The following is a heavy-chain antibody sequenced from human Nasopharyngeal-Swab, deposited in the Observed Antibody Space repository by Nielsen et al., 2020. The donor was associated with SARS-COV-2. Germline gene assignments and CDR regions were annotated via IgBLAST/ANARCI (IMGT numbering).Heavy chain of an antibody. J-gene: IGHJ4*02. Sequence: GGSLRLSCAASGFIFSSYAMSWVRQAPGKGLEWVSVISGSGGTTYYADSVKGRFTISRDNSKNTLYLHMNSLRAEDSAVYYCAKEEQWLVHDWGQGTLVTVSS. CDR3: AKEEQWLVHD. CDR2: ISGSGGTT. CDR1: GFIFSSYA. V-gene: IGHV3-23*01. D-gene: IGHD6-19*01.